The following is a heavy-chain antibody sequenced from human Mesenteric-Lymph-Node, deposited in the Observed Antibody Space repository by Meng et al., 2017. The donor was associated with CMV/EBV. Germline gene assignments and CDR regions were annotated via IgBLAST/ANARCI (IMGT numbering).Heavy chain of an antibody. CDR1: GFTFSSSW. CDR3: ARGDCSSTSCPWADYYGMDV. J-gene: IGHJ6*02. D-gene: IGHD2-2*01. Sequence: GESLKISCAASGFTFSSSWMSWVRQAPGKGLEWVANIRQDGGEKYYVDAVKGRFTISRDNAKTSLYLQMNSLRAEDTALYYCARGDCSSTSCPWADYYGMDVWGQGTTVTVSS. CDR2: IRQDGGEK. V-gene: IGHV3-7*03.